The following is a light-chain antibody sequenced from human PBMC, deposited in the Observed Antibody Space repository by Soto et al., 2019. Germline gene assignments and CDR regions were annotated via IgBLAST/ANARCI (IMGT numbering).Light chain of an antibody. J-gene: IGKJ1*01. CDR1: QNVNKW. CDR3: QQYNSYSPWT. Sequence: DIQMTQSPSTLSASVGDRVTITCRASQNVNKWLAWFQQKPGKVPKLLIFDASTLQTGVPSRFGGGGSGTEFTHTISGLQPDDFATYYCQQYNSYSPWTFGPGTKVEI. V-gene: IGKV1-5*01. CDR2: DAS.